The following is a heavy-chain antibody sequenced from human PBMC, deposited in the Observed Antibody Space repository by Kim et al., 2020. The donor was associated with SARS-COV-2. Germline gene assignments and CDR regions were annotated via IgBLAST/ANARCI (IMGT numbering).Heavy chain of an antibody. CDR3: VAVYDFWSGYYKEDFAY. V-gene: IGHV3-33*01. D-gene: IGHD3-3*01. Sequence: GESLKISCAASGFTFSSYGMHWVRQAPGKGLEWVALIWYDGTNKYYADSVKGRFTISRDNSKNTLYLQMNSLRVEDTAVYYCVAVYDFWSGYYKEDFAYWGQGTLVIVSS. J-gene: IGHJ4*02. CDR1: GFTFSSYG. CDR2: IWYDGTNK.